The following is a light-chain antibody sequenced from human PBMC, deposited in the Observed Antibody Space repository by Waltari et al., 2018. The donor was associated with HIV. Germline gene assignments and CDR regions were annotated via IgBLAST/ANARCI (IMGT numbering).Light chain of an antibody. CDR3: QSYDSSLSGYV. V-gene: IGLV1-40*01. J-gene: IGLJ1*01. CDR2: GNT. Sequence: QSVLTQPPYVSGAPGQRVATSCTGSSANIRAVYDVPLYQQPPGTAPKLLIYGNTNRPSGVPDRFSGSKSGPSASLAITGIQAEDEADYFCQSYDSSLSGYVFGTGTKVTVL. CDR1: SANIRAVYD.